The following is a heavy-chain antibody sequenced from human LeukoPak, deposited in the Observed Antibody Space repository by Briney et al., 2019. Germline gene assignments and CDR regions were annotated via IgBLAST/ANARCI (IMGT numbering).Heavy chain of an antibody. CDR3: AKESGKFDY. CDR2: ISADGGSA. CDR1: GLNFGESA. V-gene: IGHV3-43*02. J-gene: IGHJ4*02. Sequence: PGGSLRLSCVASGLNFGESAMHWVRLAPGKGLEWVSLISADGGSAFSADSVKGRFSISRDNSKNSLYLQMDSLRSEDTAMYYCAKESGKFDYWGQGTLVVVSS.